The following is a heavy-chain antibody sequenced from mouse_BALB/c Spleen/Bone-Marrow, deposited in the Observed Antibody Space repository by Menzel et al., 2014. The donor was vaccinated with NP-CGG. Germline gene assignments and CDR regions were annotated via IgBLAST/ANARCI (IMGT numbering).Heavy chain of an antibody. CDR3: ARKRYAGYYLDY. CDR1: GYTFTSYW. J-gene: IGHJ2*01. Sequence: QVQLQQSGAELAKPGASVKMSCKASGYTFTSYWMHWVKQRPGQGLEWIGYINPSTGYTEYNQKFKDKATLTADKSSSTAYMQLSSLTSEDSAVYYCARKRYAGYYLDYWGHGSIRTGSS. V-gene: IGHV1-7*01. D-gene: IGHD2-3*01. CDR2: INPSTGYT.